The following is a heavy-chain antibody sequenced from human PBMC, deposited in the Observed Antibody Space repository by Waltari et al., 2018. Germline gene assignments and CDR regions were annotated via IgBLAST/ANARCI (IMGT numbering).Heavy chain of an antibody. CDR2: IYYSGST. CDR3: ASSTRGHFDY. V-gene: IGHV4-39*01. J-gene: IGHJ4*02. Sequence: QLQLQESGPGLVKPSETLSLTCTVSGGSISSSSYYWGWIRQPPGKGLEWIGSIYYSGSTYSNPSLKSRVTISVDTSKNQFSLKLSSVTAADTAVYYCASSTRGHFDYWGQGTLVTVSS. D-gene: IGHD5-12*01. CDR1: GGSISSSSYY.